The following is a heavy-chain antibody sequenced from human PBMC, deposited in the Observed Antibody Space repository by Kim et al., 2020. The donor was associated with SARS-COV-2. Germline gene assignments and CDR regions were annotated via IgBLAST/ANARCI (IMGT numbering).Heavy chain of an antibody. CDR3: ATGLRDYDILTGLPDCC. CDR1: GYTLTELS. D-gene: IGHD3-9*01. V-gene: IGHV1-24*01. Sequence: ASVKVSCKVSGYTLTELSMHWVRQAPGKGLEWMGGFDPEDGETIYAQKFQGRVTMTEDTSTDTAYMELSSLRSEDTAVYYCATGLRDYDILTGLPDCCWGQRTLVTVSS. CDR2: FDPEDGET. J-gene: IGHJ4*02.